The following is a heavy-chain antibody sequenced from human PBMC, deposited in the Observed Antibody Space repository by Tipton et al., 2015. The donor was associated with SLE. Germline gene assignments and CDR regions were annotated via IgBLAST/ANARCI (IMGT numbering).Heavy chain of an antibody. CDR3: AKRILDY. V-gene: IGHV3-23*01. Sequence: PRLSCAASGFTFSSSAMSWVRQAPGKGLEWVSTISGSGGSTYYADSVKGRFTISRDNSNNTLYLQMNSLSAEDTAVYYCAKRILDYWGQGTLVTVSS. CDR2: ISGSGGST. J-gene: IGHJ4*02. CDR1: GFTFSSSA.